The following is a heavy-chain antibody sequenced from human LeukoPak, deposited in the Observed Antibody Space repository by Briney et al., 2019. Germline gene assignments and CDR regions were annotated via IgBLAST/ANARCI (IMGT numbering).Heavy chain of an antibody. CDR1: GGSISSYY. J-gene: IGHJ4*02. V-gene: IGHV4-59*08. Sequence: SETLSLTCTVSGGSISSYYWSWIRQPPGKGLEWIGYFYYSGSTNYNPSLKSRVTISVDTSKNQFSLKLSSVTAADTAVYYCARLGVPPIDYWGQGTLVTVSS. D-gene: IGHD3-16*01. CDR3: ARLGVPPIDY. CDR2: FYYSGST.